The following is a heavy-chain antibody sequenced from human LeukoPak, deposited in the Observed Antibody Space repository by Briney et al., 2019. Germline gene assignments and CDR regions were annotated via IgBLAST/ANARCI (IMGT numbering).Heavy chain of an antibody. Sequence: PGASLRLSCAASGFTFNSHEMHWVRQAPGKGLEWVSYITRSGGITYYADSVKGRFTVSRDNAKNSLFLQMNSLRAEDTAIYYCAGERNCGGDCYQGSWFDPWGQGTLVTVSS. CDR1: GFTFNSHE. CDR3: AGERNCGGDCYQGSWFDP. V-gene: IGHV3-48*03. CDR2: ITRSGGIT. J-gene: IGHJ5*02. D-gene: IGHD2-21*02.